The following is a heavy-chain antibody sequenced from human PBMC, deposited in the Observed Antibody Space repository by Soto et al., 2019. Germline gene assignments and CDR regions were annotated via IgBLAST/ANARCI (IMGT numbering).Heavy chain of an antibody. J-gene: IGHJ6*02. Sequence: GGSLRLSCAASGFTFSSYGMHWVRQAPGKGLEWVAVISYDGSNKYYADSVKGRFTISRDNSKNTLYLQMNSLRAEDTAVYYCAKEGITIFGVVTYYCMDVWGQGPRSPSP. D-gene: IGHD3-3*01. CDR2: ISYDGSNK. CDR3: AKEGITIFGVVTYYCMDV. CDR1: GFTFSSYG. V-gene: IGHV3-30*18.